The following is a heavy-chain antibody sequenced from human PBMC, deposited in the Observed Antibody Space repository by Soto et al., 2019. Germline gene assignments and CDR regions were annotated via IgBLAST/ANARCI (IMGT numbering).Heavy chain of an antibody. CDR2: VYYSGST. V-gene: IGHV4-59*11. J-gene: IGHJ4*02. Sequence: SETLSLTCTVSGGSISSHYWNWIRQSPGKGLEWIGYVYYSGSTNYNPSLKSRATISVDTSKNHFSLKLSSVTAADTAVYYCARSGWEWDSSGYPRLDIVFACWGKGALVTVSS. CDR1: GGSISSHY. D-gene: IGHD3-22*01. CDR3: ARSGWEWDSSGYPRLDIVFAC.